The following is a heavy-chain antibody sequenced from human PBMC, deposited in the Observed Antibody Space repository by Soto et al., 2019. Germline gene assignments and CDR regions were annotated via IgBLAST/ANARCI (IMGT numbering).Heavy chain of an antibody. V-gene: IGHV2-5*01. D-gene: IGHD2-15*01. CDR2: IYWNDDK. CDR3: AHIRCSGGSCYPPFARGPYFDY. J-gene: IGHJ4*02. Sequence: SGPTLVNPTQTLTLTCTFSGFSLSTSGVGVGWIRQPPGKALEWLALIYWNDDKRYSPSLKSRLTITKDTSKNQVVLTMTNMDPVDTATYYCAHIRCSGGSCYPPFARGPYFDYWGQGTLVTVSS. CDR1: GFSLSTSGVG.